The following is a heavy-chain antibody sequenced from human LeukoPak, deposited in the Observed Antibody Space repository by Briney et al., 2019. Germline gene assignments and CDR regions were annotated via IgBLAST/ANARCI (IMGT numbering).Heavy chain of an antibody. CDR3: ARDDSSGYYFDY. CDR2: IKQDGSEK. D-gene: IGHD3-22*01. CDR1: GFTFSSYW. Sequence: GGSLRLSCAPSGFTFSSYWMSWVREAPGKGLEWVANIKQDGSEKYYVDSVKGRFTISRDNAKNSLYLQMNSLRAEDTAVYYCARDDSSGYYFDYWGQGTLVTVSS. V-gene: IGHV3-7*01. J-gene: IGHJ4*02.